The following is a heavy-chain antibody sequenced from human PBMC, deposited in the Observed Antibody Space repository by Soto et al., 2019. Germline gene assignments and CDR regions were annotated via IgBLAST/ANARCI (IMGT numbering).Heavy chain of an antibody. CDR3: ASRKSRHYFDY. J-gene: IGHJ4*02. CDR1: GGSISSGDYY. CDR2: IYYSGST. Sequence: SETLSLTCTVSGGSISSGDYYWSWIRQPPGKGLEWIGYIYYSGSTYYNPSLKSRATISVDTSKNQFSLKLSSVTAADTAVYYCASRKSRHYFDYWGQGTLVTVSS. V-gene: IGHV4-30-4*01.